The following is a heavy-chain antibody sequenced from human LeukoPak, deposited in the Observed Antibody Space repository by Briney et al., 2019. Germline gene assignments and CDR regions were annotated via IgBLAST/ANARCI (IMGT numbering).Heavy chain of an antibody. CDR1: GGSISSSSYY. V-gene: IGHV4-39*07. CDR2: IYYSGST. D-gene: IGHD3-22*01. CDR3: ARSPVKITMIVMYYFDY. J-gene: IGHJ4*02. Sequence: SETLSLTCTVSGGSISSSSYYWGWIRQPPGKGLEWIGSIYYSGSTYYNPSLKSRVTISVDTSKNQFSLKLSSVTAADTAVYYCARSPVKITMIVMYYFDYWGQGTLVTVSS.